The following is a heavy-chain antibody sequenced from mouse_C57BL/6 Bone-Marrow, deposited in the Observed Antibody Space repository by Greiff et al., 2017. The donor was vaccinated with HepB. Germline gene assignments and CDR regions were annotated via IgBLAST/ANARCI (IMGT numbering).Heavy chain of an antibody. Sequence: VQLQQSGAELVKPGASVKLSCKASGYTFTSYWMQWVKQRPGQGLEWIGEIDPSDSYTNYNQKFKGKATLTVDTSSSTAYMQLSSLTSEDSAVYYCARDPLYDYGEAYWGQGTLVTVSA. CDR1: GYTFTSYW. V-gene: IGHV1-50*01. CDR3: ARDPLYDYGEAY. CDR2: IDPSDSYT. D-gene: IGHD2-4*01. J-gene: IGHJ3*01.